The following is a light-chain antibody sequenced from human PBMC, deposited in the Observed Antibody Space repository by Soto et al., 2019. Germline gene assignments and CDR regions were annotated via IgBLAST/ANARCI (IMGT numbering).Light chain of an antibody. CDR1: QSVSSY. CDR3: QQRSNWPLYT. Sequence: EIVLTQSPATLSLSPGERATLSCRASQSVSSYLAWYQQKPGQAPRLLIYDASNRATDIPATFSGSGSGTDFTLTISSLEPEDFAVYYYQQRSNWPLYTFGQGTKLEIK. J-gene: IGKJ2*01. V-gene: IGKV3-11*01. CDR2: DAS.